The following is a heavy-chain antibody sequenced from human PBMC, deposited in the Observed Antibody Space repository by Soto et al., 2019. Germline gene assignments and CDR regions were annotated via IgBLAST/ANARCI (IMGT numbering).Heavy chain of an antibody. CDR3: ARDKADMITFGGVHWFDP. J-gene: IGHJ5*02. V-gene: IGHV4-31*02. D-gene: IGHD3-16*01. CDR1: GGSISSGGYY. Sequence: PSETLSLTCTVSGGSISSGGYYWSWIRQHPGKGLEWIGYIYYSGSTYYNPSLKSRVTISVDTSKNQFSLKLSSVTAADTAVYYCARDKADMITFGGVHWFDPWGQGTPVTVSS. CDR2: IYYSGST.